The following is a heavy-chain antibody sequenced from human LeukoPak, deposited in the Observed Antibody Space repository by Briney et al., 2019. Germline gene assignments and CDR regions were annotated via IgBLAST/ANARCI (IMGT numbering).Heavy chain of an antibody. Sequence: GRSLRLSCAASGFTVSSYGMHWVRQAPGKVLAWVPVIWYDGSNKYYADSVKGRFTISRDNSKNTLYLQMNSLRAEDTAVYYCAKEGNDFWSGYSFDYWGQGTLVTVSS. CDR3: AKEGNDFWSGYSFDY. CDR2: IWYDGSNK. CDR1: GFTVSSYG. D-gene: IGHD3-3*01. V-gene: IGHV3-33*06. J-gene: IGHJ4*02.